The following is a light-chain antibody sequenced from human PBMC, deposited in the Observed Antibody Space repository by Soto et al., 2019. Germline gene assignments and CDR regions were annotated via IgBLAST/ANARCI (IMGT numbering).Light chain of an antibody. V-gene: IGKV3-20*01. CDR1: QSLRSDF. CDR3: QQFGISPRT. J-gene: IGKJ2*01. CDR2: ASS. Sequence: EIVLTQSPGTLSLFPGERATLSCRASQSLRSDFVAWYQQKPGQAPRLLIYASSTRATGIPDRFSGSGSGTGFTLTITRLEPEDFAVYYCQQFGISPRTFGQGTKLE.